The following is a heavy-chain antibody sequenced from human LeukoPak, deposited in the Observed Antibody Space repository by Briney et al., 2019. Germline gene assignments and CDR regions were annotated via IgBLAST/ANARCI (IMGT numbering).Heavy chain of an antibody. CDR1: GGSISSYY. CDR3: ARLYSSSLGRVFDY. Sequence: PSETLSLTCTVSGGSISSYYWSWIRQPPGKGLEWIGYIYYSGSTNYSPSLTSRVTISVDTSKNQFSLKLSSVTAADTAVYYCARLYSSSLGRVFDYWGQGTLVTVSS. D-gene: IGHD6-13*01. CDR2: IYYSGST. J-gene: IGHJ4*02. V-gene: IGHV4-59*01.